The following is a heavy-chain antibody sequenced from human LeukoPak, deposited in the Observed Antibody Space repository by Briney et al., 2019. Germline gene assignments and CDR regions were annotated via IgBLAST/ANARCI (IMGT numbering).Heavy chain of an antibody. J-gene: IGHJ3*02. CDR1: GFTFSSYS. V-gene: IGHV3-21*01. Sequence: GGSLRLSCAASGFTFSSYSMNWVRQAPGKGLEWVSSISSSSYIYYADSVKGRFTISRDNATNSLYLQMNSLRAEDTAVYYCARVFTMVRGVIGAFDIWGQGTMVTVSS. D-gene: IGHD3-10*01. CDR3: ARVFTMVRGVIGAFDI. CDR2: ISSSSYI.